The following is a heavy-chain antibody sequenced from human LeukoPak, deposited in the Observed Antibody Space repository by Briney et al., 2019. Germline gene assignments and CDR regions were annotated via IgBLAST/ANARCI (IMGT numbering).Heavy chain of an antibody. CDR1: GFTFSSYA. CDR2: ISGSGGST. V-gene: IGHV3-23*01. CDR3: AKNGRLRLWYFDY. J-gene: IGHJ4*02. Sequence: PGGSLRLSCAASGFTFSSYAMSWVRQAPGKGLEWVSAISGSGGSTYYADPVKGRFTISRDNSKNTLYLQMNSLRAEDTAVYYCAKNGRLRLWYFDYWGQGTLVTVSS. D-gene: IGHD4-17*01.